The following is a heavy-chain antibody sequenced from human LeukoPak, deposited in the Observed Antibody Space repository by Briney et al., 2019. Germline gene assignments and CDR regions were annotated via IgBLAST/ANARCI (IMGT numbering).Heavy chain of an antibody. J-gene: IGHJ4*02. CDR2: ISYDGSNK. CDR3: AKDIAAAGTLDY. V-gene: IGHV3-30*18. D-gene: IGHD6-13*01. CDR1: GFTFSSYG. Sequence: GGSLRLSCAASGFTFSSYGMHGVRQAPGKGLEWVAVISYDGSNKYYADSVKGRFTISRDNSKNALYLQMNSLRAEDTAVYYCAKDIAAAGTLDYWGQGTLVTVSS.